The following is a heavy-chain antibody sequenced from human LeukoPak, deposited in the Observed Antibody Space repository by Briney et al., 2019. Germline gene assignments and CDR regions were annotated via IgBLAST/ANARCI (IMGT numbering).Heavy chain of an antibody. CDR3: ARVRWRDYYYMDV. CDR2: IIPTFGTA. V-gene: IGHV1-69*05. Sequence: SVKVSCKASGGTFSSYAISWVRQAPGQELEWMGGIIPTFGTANYAQKFQGRVTITTDESTSTAYMELSSLRSEDTAVYYCARVRWRDYYYMDVWGKGTTVTVSS. CDR1: GGTFSSYA. D-gene: IGHD2-15*01. J-gene: IGHJ6*03.